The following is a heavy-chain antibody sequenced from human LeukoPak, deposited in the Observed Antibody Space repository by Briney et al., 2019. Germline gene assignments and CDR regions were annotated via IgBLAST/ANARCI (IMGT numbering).Heavy chain of an antibody. Sequence: GGSLRLSCAASGFTFSSYWMSWVRQAPGKGLEWVANIKQDGSEKYYVDSVKGRFTISRDNAKNSLYLQMNSLRAEDTAVYYCARDDCSSISCYHNWFDTWGQGTLVTVSS. V-gene: IGHV3-7*01. CDR1: GFTFSSYW. D-gene: IGHD2-2*01. J-gene: IGHJ5*02. CDR3: ARDDCSSISCYHNWFDT. CDR2: IKQDGSEK.